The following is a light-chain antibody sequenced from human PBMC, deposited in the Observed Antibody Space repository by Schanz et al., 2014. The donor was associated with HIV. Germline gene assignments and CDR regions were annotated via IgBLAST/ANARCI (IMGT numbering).Light chain of an antibody. CDR2: VNH. J-gene: IGLJ2*01. CDR3: ATWDTTLSAVV. Sequence: QSVLTQPPSMSAAPGQRVTISCAGSAFNIGHVNHQRPSDIPDRFSGSKTGTSATLAIVGLQTGDEADYYCATWDTTLSAVVFGGGTKLTVL. CDR1: AFNIGH. V-gene: IGLV1-51*01.